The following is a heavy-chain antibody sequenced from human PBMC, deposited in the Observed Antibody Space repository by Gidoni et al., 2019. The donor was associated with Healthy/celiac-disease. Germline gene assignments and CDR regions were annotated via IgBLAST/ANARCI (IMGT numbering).Heavy chain of an antibody. D-gene: IGHD3-22*01. CDR1: GYSVTTYG. J-gene: IGHJ5*02. CDR3: ARSTYDSSGYYFP. Sequence: EVQLVQSGAEVKKPGEYLKISCKGSGYSVTTYGSGWVRQMPGKGLEWMGIIYPGDSDTRYRPSFHGQVTISADKSISTAYLQWSSLKASDTAIYYCARSTYDSSGYYFPWGQGTLVTVSS. V-gene: IGHV5-51*06. CDR2: IYPGDSDT.